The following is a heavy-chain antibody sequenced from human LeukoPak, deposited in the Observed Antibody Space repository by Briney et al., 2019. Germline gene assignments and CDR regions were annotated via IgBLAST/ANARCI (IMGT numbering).Heavy chain of an antibody. CDR3: ARDPLSTNDFDI. V-gene: IGHV4-59*02. CDR2: IYYSGNT. CDR1: GGSVTSHH. Sequence: PSETLSLTCTVAGGSVTSHHWNWTRQPPGKGLEWIGYIYYSGNTDYNPALRSRVTISVDTAKDQFSLTLSSVTAADTAVYFCARDPLSTNDFDIWGQGTMVTVSS. J-gene: IGHJ3*02. D-gene: IGHD1-1*01.